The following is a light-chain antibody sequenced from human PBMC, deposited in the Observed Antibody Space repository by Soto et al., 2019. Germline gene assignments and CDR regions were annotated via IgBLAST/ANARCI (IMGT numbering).Light chain of an antibody. CDR1: QSISSY. J-gene: IGKJ1*01. CDR3: PQLTEWPTQWT. Sequence: EVVLTQSPDTLSLPPGERATLSCRASQSISSYLAWYQQKPGQAPRLLIYDASSRATGIPARFSGSGSGTDFTLTISSLEPEDFEVYYCPQLTEWPTQWTFGQGTKVDIK. V-gene: IGKV3-11*01. CDR2: DAS.